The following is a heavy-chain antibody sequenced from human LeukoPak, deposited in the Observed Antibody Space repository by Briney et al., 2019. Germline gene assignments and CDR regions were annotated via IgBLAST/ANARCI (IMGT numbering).Heavy chain of an antibody. CDR2: MYHRGNT. CDR3: ARRWSGWGFPLGAYFDY. J-gene: IGHJ4*02. D-gene: IGHD6-19*01. Sequence: KPSETLSLTCAVSGYSISSGYYWACIRQPPGQGLEWIGSMYHRGNTYYNPSLKSRVAISVVTSKSQFSLKLSSVTAADTAVYYCARRWSGWGFPLGAYFDYWGQGTLVTVSS. CDR1: GYSISSGYY. V-gene: IGHV4-38-2*01.